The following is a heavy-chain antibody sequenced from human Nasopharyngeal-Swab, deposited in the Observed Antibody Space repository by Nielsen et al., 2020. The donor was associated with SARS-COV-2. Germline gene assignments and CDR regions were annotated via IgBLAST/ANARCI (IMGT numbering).Heavy chain of an antibody. Sequence: GESLKISCAASGFTFSSYGMHWVRQAPGKGLEWVAVISYDGSNKYYADSVKGRFTISRDNSKNTLYLQMNSLRAEDTAVYYCAKDKDGAFDIWGQGTMVTFSS. V-gene: IGHV3-30*18. D-gene: IGHD5-24*01. CDR1: GFTFSSYG. J-gene: IGHJ3*02. CDR2: ISYDGSNK. CDR3: AKDKDGAFDI.